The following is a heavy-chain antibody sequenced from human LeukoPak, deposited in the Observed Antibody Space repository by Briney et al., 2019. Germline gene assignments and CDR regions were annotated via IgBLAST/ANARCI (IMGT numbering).Heavy chain of an antibody. Sequence: SETLSLTCAVYGGSFSGYYWSWIRQPPGKGLEWIGEINHSGSTNYNPSLKSRVTISVDTSKNQFSLKLSSVTAADTAVYYCARERWPHAYPRVYFDYWGQGTLVTVSS. J-gene: IGHJ4*02. CDR1: GGSFSGYY. D-gene: IGHD2-15*01. CDR2: INHSGST. CDR3: ARERWPHAYPRVYFDY. V-gene: IGHV4-34*01.